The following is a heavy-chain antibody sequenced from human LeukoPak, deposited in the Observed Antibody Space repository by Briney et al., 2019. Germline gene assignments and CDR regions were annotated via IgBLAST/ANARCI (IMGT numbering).Heavy chain of an antibody. D-gene: IGHD5-18*01. CDR2: IYHNGNT. Sequence: PSETLSLTCAVSGGSISSGGYSWSWIRQPPGKGLEWIGYIYHNGNTYYSPSLKSRVTISVDRSKNQLSLKLSSVTAADTAMYYCASGGYSYGFDYWGQGTLVTDSS. CDR1: GGSISSGGYS. J-gene: IGHJ4*02. CDR3: ASGGYSYGFDY. V-gene: IGHV4-30-2*01.